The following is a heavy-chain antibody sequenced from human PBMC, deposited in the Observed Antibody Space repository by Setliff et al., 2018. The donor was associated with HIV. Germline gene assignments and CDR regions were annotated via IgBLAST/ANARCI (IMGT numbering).Heavy chain of an antibody. CDR1: GGTFSSYA. CDR2: IIPIFGTA. Sequence: GASVKVSCKASGGTFSSYAISWVRQAPGQGLEWMGGIIPIFGTANYAQKFQGRVTITADESTSTAYMELSSLRSGDRAGYYGARGGWGGTTSLVGLDYWGQGTLVTVSS. V-gene: IGHV1-69*13. CDR3: ARGGWGGTTSLVGLDY. J-gene: IGHJ4*02. D-gene: IGHD1-26*01.